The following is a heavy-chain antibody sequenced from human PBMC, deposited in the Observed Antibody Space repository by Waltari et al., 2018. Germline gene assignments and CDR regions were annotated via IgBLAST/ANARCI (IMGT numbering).Heavy chain of an antibody. J-gene: IGHJ3*02. V-gene: IGHV3-48*04. CDR3: ARQKLRYVGRGNAFDI. D-gene: IGHD3-9*01. Sequence: EVQLVESGGGLVQPGGSLRLSCAASGFTFSSYSMNWVRPAPGKGLEWVSYISSSSSTIYYADSVKGRFTISRDNAKNSLYLQMNSLRAEDTAVYYCARQKLRYVGRGNAFDIWGQGTMVTVSS. CDR2: ISSSSSTI. CDR1: GFTFSSYS.